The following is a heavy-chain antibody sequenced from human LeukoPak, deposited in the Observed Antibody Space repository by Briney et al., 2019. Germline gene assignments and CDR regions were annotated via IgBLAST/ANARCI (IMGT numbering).Heavy chain of an antibody. J-gene: IGHJ3*01. D-gene: IGHD3-10*01. CDR2: IWHDGSHK. CDR1: GFTFSSLG. Sequence: GGSLRLSCAASGFTFSSLGMHWVRQAPGKGLEWVTFIWHDGSHKYYADSVKGRFTISRDNAKNSLYLQMDSLRAEDTALYYCARGYYGSGRYAFDVWGQGTMVTVSS. V-gene: IGHV3-33*01. CDR3: ARGYYGSGRYAFDV.